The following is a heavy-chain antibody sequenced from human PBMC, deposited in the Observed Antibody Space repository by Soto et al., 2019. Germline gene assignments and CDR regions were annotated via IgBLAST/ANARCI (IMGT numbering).Heavy chain of an antibody. CDR3: ARHFSVDYFVY. Sequence: SETLSLTCAVSGDSITSNSYFWAWIRQPPGKGLEWIGSIYYSGTTYYNPSLKSRDTISVDRSRNQFSLKLSSVTAADTAVYYCARHFSVDYFVYWGQGALVTVSS. J-gene: IGHJ4*02. V-gene: IGHV4-39*01. CDR2: IYYSGTT. CDR1: GDSITSNSYF.